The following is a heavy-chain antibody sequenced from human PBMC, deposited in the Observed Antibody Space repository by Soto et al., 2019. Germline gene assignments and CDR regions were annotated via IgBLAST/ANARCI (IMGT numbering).Heavy chain of an antibody. CDR2: INAGNGNT. V-gene: IGHV1-3*01. Sequence: ASVKVSCKASGYTFTSYAMHWVRQAPGQRLEWMGWINAGNGNTKYSQKFQGRVTITRDTSASTAYMELSSLRSEDTAVYYCARDRGFNWNYGAHFDYWGQGTLVTVSS. CDR1: GYTFTSYA. D-gene: IGHD1-7*01. J-gene: IGHJ4*02. CDR3: ARDRGFNWNYGAHFDY.